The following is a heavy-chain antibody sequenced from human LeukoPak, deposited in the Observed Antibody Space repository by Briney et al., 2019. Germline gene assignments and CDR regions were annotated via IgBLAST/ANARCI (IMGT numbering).Heavy chain of an antibody. CDR2: ISAYNGNT. V-gene: IGHV1-18*01. CDR3: ARDGYCSSTSCYFYYYGMDV. Sequence: ASVKVSCKASGYTFTSYGISWVRQAPGQGLEWMGWISAYNGNTNYAQKLQGRVTMTTDTSTSTAYMELRSLRSDDTAVCYCARDGYCSSTSCYFYYYGMDVWGQGTTVTVSS. D-gene: IGHD2-2*03. J-gene: IGHJ6*02. CDR1: GYTFTSYG.